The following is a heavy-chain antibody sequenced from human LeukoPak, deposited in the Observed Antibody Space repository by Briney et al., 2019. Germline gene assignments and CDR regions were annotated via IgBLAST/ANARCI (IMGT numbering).Heavy chain of an antibody. CDR3: ARDITGTPGGDY. CDR2: ISSSSSYI. D-gene: IGHD1-20*01. V-gene: IGHV3-21*01. CDR1: GFTFSSYS. Sequence: GGSLRLSCAASGFTFSSYSMNWVRQAPGKGLEWVSSISSSSSYIYYADSVKGRFTISRDNAKNSLYLQMNSLRAEDTAVYYCARDITGTPGGDYWGRGTLVTVSS. J-gene: IGHJ4*02.